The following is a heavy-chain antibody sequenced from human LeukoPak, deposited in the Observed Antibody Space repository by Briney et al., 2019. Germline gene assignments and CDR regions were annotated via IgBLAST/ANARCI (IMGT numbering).Heavy chain of an antibody. CDR1: GGSISSSSYY. Sequence: SETLSLTCTVSGGSISSSSYYWGWIRQPPGKGLEWIGSIYYSGSTYYNPSLKSRVTISVDTSKNQFSLKLSSVTAADTAVYYCARGDGYYYDSSGCPDYWGQGTLVTVSS. V-gene: IGHV4-39*07. CDR3: ARGDGYYYDSSGCPDY. CDR2: IYYSGST. D-gene: IGHD3-22*01. J-gene: IGHJ4*02.